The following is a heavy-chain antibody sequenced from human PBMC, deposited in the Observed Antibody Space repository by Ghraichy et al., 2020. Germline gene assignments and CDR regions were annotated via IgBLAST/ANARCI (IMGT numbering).Heavy chain of an antibody. Sequence: GGSLRLSCVVSGFTFSNYDMHWVRQAPGKGLEWVAVISYDGSHKYYEDSVKGRCTISRDNSKNTLYLQRSSMRTEDTAVYYCARSAYGSGSHYGVSYDHYGMAVWGQGTTVAVSS. CDR2: ISYDGSHK. D-gene: IGHD3-10*01. CDR3: ARSAYGSGSHYGVSYDHYGMAV. CDR1: GFTFSNYD. J-gene: IGHJ6*02. V-gene: IGHV3-30*03.